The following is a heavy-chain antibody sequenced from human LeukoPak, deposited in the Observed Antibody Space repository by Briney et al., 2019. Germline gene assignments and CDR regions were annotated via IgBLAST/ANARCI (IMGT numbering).Heavy chain of an antibody. J-gene: IGHJ6*03. V-gene: IGHV1-69*01. D-gene: IGHD3-3*01. CDR3: ARDYYDLWSGSGRNGNDYYYYYYMDV. CDR1: GGTFSSYA. CDR2: IIPIFGTA. Sequence: SLKVSCQASGGTFSSYAISWVRQAPGQGLEWMGGIIPIFGTANYAQKFQGRVTITADESTSTAYMELSSLRSEDTAVYYCARDYYDLWSGSGRNGNDYYYYYYMDVWGKGTTVTVSS.